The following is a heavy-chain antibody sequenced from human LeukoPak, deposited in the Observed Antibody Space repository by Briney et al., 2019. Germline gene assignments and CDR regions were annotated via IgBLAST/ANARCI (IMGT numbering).Heavy chain of an antibody. CDR3: ARGGWSGDSSSWFPSWFDP. CDR1: GGTFSSYA. J-gene: IGHJ5*02. Sequence: SVKVSCKASGGTFSSYAISWVRQAPGQGREWMGGIIPIFVTANYAQKFQGRVTITADESTSTAYMELSSLRSEDTAVYYCARGGWSGDSSSWFPSWFDPWGQGTLVTVSS. V-gene: IGHV1-69*13. D-gene: IGHD6-13*01. CDR2: IIPIFVTA.